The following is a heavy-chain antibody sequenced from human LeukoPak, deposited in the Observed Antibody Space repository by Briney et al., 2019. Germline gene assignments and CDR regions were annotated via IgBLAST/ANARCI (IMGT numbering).Heavy chain of an antibody. CDR2: IKRETDGGTT. J-gene: IGHJ4*02. D-gene: IGHD2-15*01. V-gene: IGHV3-15*01. Sequence: PGGSLRLSCAASGFTFSSYSMNWVRQAPGKGLEWVGRIKRETDGGTTEYAAPVKGRFIISRDDSRNTLYLEMDSLKTEDTAVYYCTTDPSVLVVGYWGQGTLVTVSS. CDR1: GFTFSSYS. CDR3: TTDPSVLVVGY.